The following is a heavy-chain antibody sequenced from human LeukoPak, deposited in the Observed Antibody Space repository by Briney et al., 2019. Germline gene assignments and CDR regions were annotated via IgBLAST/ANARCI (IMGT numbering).Heavy chain of an antibody. CDR3: TTVPYGPYYYYYYGMDV. CDR1: GYSISSGYY. V-gene: IGHV4-38-2*02. CDR2: IYHSGST. D-gene: IGHD4-17*01. J-gene: IGHJ6*02. Sequence: NPSETLSLTCTVSGYSISSGYYWGWIRQPPGKGLEWIGSIYHSGSTYYNPSLKSRVTISVDTSKNQFSLKLSSVTAADTAVYYCTTVPYGPYYYYYYGMDVWGQGTTVTVSS.